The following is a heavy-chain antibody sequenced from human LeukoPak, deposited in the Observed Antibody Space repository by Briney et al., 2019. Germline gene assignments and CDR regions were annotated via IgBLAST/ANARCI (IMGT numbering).Heavy chain of an antibody. Sequence: GSLRLSCAASGFTFSSYAMHWVRQAPGKGLEYVSAISSNGGSTYYANSVKGRFTISRDNSKNTLYLQMGSLRAEDMAVYYCARVTYYYDSSGYMGYYFDYWGQGTLVTVSS. J-gene: IGHJ4*02. V-gene: IGHV3-64*01. CDR1: GFTFSSYA. CDR3: ARVTYYYDSSGYMGYYFDY. D-gene: IGHD3-22*01. CDR2: ISSNGGST.